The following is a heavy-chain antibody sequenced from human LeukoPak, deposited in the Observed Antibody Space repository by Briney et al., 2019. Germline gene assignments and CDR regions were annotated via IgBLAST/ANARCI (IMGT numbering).Heavy chain of an antibody. D-gene: IGHD3-10*01. CDR2: ISSSSSYI. J-gene: IGHJ3*02. V-gene: IGHV3-21*01. CDR3: ARVGVLFGELFHDAFDI. CDR1: GFTFSSYS. Sequence: GGSLRLSCAASGFTFSSYSMNWVRQAPGKGLEWVSSISSSSSYIYYADSVKGRFTISRDNAKNSLYLQMNSLRAEDTAVYYCARVGVLFGELFHDAFDIWGRGTMVTLSS.